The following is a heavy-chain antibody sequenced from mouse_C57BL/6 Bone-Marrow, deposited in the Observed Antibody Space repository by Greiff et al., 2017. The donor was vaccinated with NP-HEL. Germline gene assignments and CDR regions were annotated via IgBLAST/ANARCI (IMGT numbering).Heavy chain of an antibody. CDR3: ASLTSFAY. CDR2: IYPRAGST. V-gene: IGHV1-85*01. CDR1: GYTFTSYD. D-gene: IGHD4-1*01. J-gene: IGHJ3*01. Sequence: QVQLQQSGPELVKPGASVKLSCKASGYTFTSYDINWVKQRPGQGLEWIGWIYPRAGSTKYNEKFKGKATLTVDTSSSTAYMELHSLTSEDSAVYFCASLTSFAYWGQGTLVTVSA.